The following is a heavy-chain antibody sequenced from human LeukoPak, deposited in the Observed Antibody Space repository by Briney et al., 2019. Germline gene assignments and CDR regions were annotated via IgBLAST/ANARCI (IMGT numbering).Heavy chain of an antibody. D-gene: IGHD3-10*01. Sequence: SETLSLTCTVSGGSISSYYWSWIRQPPGKGLEWVAYLFYSGSTDYNPSLESRVTISVDTSKNQFSLKLRSVTAADTAVYYCATVAVIRGVTYFDYWGQGTLVTVSS. CDR2: LFYSGST. CDR1: GGSISSYY. V-gene: IGHV4-59*01. CDR3: ATVAVIRGVTYFDY. J-gene: IGHJ4*02.